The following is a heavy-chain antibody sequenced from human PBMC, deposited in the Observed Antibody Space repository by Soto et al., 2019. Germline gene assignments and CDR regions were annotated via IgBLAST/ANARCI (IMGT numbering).Heavy chain of an antibody. J-gene: IGHJ4*02. D-gene: IGHD3-22*01. CDR1: GYIFTNYN. CDR2: INPSGGST. V-gene: IGHV1-46*01. CDR3: ARGYYDSSAYSYFDY. Sequence: ASVKVSCKKCGYIFTNYNMHWVRQAPGQGLEWMGIINPSGGSTTHLQKFQGRVNMTSDTSTSTVYMELSSLRSEDTAVYYCARGYYDSSAYSYFDYWGQGTLVTVSS.